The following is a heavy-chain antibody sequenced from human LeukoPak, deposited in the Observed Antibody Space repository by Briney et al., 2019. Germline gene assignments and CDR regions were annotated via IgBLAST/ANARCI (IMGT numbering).Heavy chain of an antibody. J-gene: IGHJ6*03. CDR2: INPNSGGT. CDR3: ARGCQYQLLIFLYYYMDV. V-gene: IGHV1-2*02. CDR1: GYTFTGYY. D-gene: IGHD2-2*01. Sequence: ASVKVSCKASGYTFTGYYMHWVRQAPGQGLEWMGWINPNSGGTNYAQKFQGRVTMTRDTSISTAYMELSRLRSDDTAVYYCARGCQYQLLIFLYYYMDVWGKGTTVTVSS.